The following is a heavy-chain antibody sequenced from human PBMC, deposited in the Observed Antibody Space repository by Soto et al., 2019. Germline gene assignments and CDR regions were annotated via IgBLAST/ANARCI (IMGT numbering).Heavy chain of an antibody. CDR2: ISGSGGKT. CDR1: RFTFRSYD. D-gene: IGHD3-10*01. Sequence: GGSLRLSCAASRFTFRSYDMSWVRQAPGKGLEWVSAISGSGGKTYYGDSVKGRFTISRHNSKNTLYLQMNSLRAEDTAVYYCARDRDYYGSGGYYYMDVWGKGTTVTVSS. CDR3: ARDRDYYGSGGYYYMDV. V-gene: IGHV3-23*01. J-gene: IGHJ6*03.